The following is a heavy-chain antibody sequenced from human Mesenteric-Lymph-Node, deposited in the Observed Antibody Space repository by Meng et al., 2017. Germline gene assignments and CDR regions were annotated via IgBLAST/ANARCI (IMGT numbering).Heavy chain of an antibody. CDR3: ARARRYSGNYETIYFDY. CDR1: GFTFSNYA. CDR2: ISNHSDHM. D-gene: IGHD6-13*01. J-gene: IGHJ4*02. Sequence: GESLKISCAASGFTFSNYAMSWVRQAPGKGLEWVSSISNHSDHMYYTDSVKGRFTISRDNAKNLLYLQMNSLRAEDTAVYFCARARRYSGNYETIYFDYWGQGTRVTVSS. V-gene: IGHV3-21*01.